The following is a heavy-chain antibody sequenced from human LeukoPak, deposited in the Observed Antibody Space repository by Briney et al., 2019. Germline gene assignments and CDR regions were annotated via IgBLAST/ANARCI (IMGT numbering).Heavy chain of an antibody. CDR2: ITSGGST. Sequence: PGGPLRLSCAASGFIFSSYAMSWVRQAPGKGLEWVSGITSGGSTYYADSVKGRFTISRDNSKNTLFLQMNRLRADDTAVYYCAKDYYYFAKDVWGKGTTVTISS. CDR1: GFIFSSYA. J-gene: IGHJ6*04. D-gene: IGHD3-22*01. V-gene: IGHV3-23*01. CDR3: AKDYYYFAKDV.